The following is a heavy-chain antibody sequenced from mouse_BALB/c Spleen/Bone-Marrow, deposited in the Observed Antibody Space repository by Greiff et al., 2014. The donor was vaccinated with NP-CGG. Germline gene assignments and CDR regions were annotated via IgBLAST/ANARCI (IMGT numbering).Heavy chain of an antibody. V-gene: IGHV5-4*02. CDR3: ARSGGRYGAMDY. Sequence: EVQVVESGGGLVKPGGSLKLSCAASGFTFSDYYMYWVRQTPEKRLEWVATISDGGGYTYYPDSVWGRFTISRDNAKNNLYLQMSSLKSEDTAMYYYARSGGRYGAMDYWGQGTSVTVFS. D-gene: IGHD2-10*02. J-gene: IGHJ4*01. CDR1: GFTFSDYY. CDR2: ISDGGGYT.